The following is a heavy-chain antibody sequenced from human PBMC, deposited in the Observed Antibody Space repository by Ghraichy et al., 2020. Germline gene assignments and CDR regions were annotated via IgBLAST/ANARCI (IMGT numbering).Heavy chain of an antibody. Sequence: SETLSLTCAVYGGPFGGYYWNLVRQSPGKGLEWIGEIYPGGSTNYNPSLESRVTISVDASRKQFSLSLFSVTAADTAIYYCARGRDCGGGSCYPRPYYFDSWGQGTLVTVSS. J-gene: IGHJ4*02. CDR3: ARGRDCGGGSCYPRPYYFDS. CDR2: IYPGGST. D-gene: IGHD2-15*01. CDR1: GGPFGGYY. V-gene: IGHV4-34*01.